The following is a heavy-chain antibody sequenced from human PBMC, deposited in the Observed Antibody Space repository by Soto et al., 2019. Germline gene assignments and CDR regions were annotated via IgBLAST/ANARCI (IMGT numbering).Heavy chain of an antibody. Sequence: SLRLSCAASGFTFSSYAMSWVRQAPGKGLEWVSAISGSGGSTYYADSVKGRFTISRDNSKNTLYLQMNSLRAEDTAVYYCAKDPYPRLTTLGEYFQHWGQGTLVTVSS. D-gene: IGHD6-25*01. CDR1: GFTFSSYA. CDR3: AKDPYPRLTTLGEYFQH. CDR2: ISGSGGST. J-gene: IGHJ1*01. V-gene: IGHV3-23*01.